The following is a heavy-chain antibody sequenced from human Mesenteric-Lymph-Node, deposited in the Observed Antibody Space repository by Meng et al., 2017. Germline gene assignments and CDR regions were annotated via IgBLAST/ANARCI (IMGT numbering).Heavy chain of an antibody. J-gene: IGHJ4*02. CDR3: ARVGAYCGGDCYHPR. CDR2: IYHSGST. CDR1: GGSLSSRNW. Sequence: QVQLQQWGAGLLKPSETLSLTCAVYGGSLSSRNWWSWVRQPPGKGLEWIGEIYHSGSTNYNPSLKSRVTISVDESKNQFSLRLSSVTAADTAVYYCARVGAYCGGDCYHPRWGQGTLVTVSS. V-gene: IGHV4-4*02. D-gene: IGHD2-21*02.